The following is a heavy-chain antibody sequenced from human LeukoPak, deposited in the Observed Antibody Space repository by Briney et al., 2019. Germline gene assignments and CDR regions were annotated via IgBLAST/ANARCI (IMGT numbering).Heavy chain of an antibody. D-gene: IGHD3-10*01. CDR2: IYSGGAT. CDR1: GFTVSSNY. CDR3: ARGGYDSGSYYKGPLYYFDY. V-gene: IGHV3-53*01. J-gene: IGHJ4*02. Sequence: GGSLRLSCTASGFTVSSNYMSWVRQAPGKGLEWVSVIYSGGATYYTDSVKGRFTISRDNSKNTLYLQMNSLRAEDTAVYYCARGGYDSGSYYKGPLYYFDYWGQGTLVTVSS.